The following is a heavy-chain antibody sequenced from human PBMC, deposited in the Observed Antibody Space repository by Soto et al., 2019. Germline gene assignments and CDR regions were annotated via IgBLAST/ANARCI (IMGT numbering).Heavy chain of an antibody. D-gene: IGHD6-13*01. Sequence: SVKVSCKASGCTFSSYTISWVRQAPGQGLEWMGRIIPILGIANYAQKFQGQVTISADKSISTAYLQWSSLKASDTAMYYCASKIAAAGTPFDPWGQGTLVTVSS. CDR3: ASKIAAAGTPFDP. CDR1: GCTFSSYT. V-gene: IGHV1-69*02. J-gene: IGHJ5*02. CDR2: IIPILGIA.